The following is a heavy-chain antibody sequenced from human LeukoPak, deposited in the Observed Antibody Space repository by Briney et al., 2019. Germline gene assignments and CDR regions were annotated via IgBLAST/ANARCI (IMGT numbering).Heavy chain of an antibody. CDR2: IYPGDSDT. Sequence: GESLKISCKGSGYSFTSYWIGWARQMPGKGLEWMGIIYPGDSDTRYSPSFQGQVTISADKSISTAYLQWSSLKASDTAMYYCARHLYCGGDCYSGVDYWGQGTLVTVSS. CDR3: ARHLYCGGDCYSGVDY. J-gene: IGHJ4*02. CDR1: GYSFTSYW. V-gene: IGHV5-51*01. D-gene: IGHD2-21*02.